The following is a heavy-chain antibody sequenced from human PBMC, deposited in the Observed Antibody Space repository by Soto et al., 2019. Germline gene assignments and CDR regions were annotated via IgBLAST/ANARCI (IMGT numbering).Heavy chain of an antibody. CDR2: INHRGST. Sequence: SETLSLTCAVYGGSFSGYYWSWIRQPPGKGLEWIGDINHRGSTNYNPSLKSRVTISVETAKNQFSLKLNTVTAADTAVYYCARGPLRVTIFGVVINWFDPWGHGTLVTVSS. D-gene: IGHD3-3*01. V-gene: IGHV4-34*01. J-gene: IGHJ5*02. CDR3: ARGPLRVTIFGVVINWFDP. CDR1: GGSFSGYY.